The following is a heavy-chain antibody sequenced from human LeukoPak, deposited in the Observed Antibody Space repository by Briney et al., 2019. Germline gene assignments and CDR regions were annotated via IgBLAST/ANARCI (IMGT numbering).Heavy chain of an antibody. V-gene: IGHV3-66*02. CDR2: IYSGGST. CDR1: GFTVSSNY. D-gene: IGHD6-13*01. Sequence: GGSLRLSCAASGFTVSSNYMSWVRQAPGKGLEWVSVIYSGGSTYYADSVKGRFTISRDNSKNTLYLQMNSLRAEDTAVYYCARARYSSSWYEYWGQGTLVTVSS. CDR3: ARARYSSSWYEY. J-gene: IGHJ4*02.